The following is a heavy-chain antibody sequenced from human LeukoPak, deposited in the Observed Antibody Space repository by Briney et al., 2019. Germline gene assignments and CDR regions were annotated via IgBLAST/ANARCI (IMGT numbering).Heavy chain of an antibody. CDR1: GFIFSSYA. Sequence: GGSLRLSCAASGFIFSSYAMSWVRQAPGKGLEWVANIKQDGSEKYYVDSVKGRSTISRDNAKNSLYLQMNSLRAEETAVYYCARQAQWLVNAYDYWGQGTLVTVSS. CDR2: IKQDGSEK. V-gene: IGHV3-7*01. J-gene: IGHJ4*02. D-gene: IGHD6-19*01. CDR3: ARQAQWLVNAYDY.